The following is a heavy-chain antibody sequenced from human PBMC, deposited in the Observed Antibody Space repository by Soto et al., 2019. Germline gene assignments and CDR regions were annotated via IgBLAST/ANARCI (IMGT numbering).Heavy chain of an antibody. CDR1: GGSISSYY. J-gene: IGHJ4*02. CDR3: ARVVRVGGDYYFDY. Sequence: SETLSLTCTVSGGSISSYYWSWIRQPPGKGLEWIGYIYYSGSTNYNPSLKSRVTISVDTSKNQFSLKLSSVTAADTAVYYCARVVRVGGDYYFDYWGQGGLVTVSS. V-gene: IGHV4-59*08. CDR2: IYYSGST. D-gene: IGHD4-17*01.